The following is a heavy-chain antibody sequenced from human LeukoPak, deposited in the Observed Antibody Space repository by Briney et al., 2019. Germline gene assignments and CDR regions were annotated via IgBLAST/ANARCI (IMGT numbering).Heavy chain of an antibody. D-gene: IGHD3-22*01. V-gene: IGHV1-46*01. CDR3: ARAASGDDSSGYYSWDY. Sequence: GASVKVSCKASGDSFTNYAITWVRQAPGQGLEWMGIINPSGGSTSYAQKFQGRVTMTRDTSTSTVYMELSSLRSEDTAVYYCARAASGDDSSGYYSWDYWGQGTLVTVSS. CDR2: INPSGGST. CDR1: GDSFTNYA. J-gene: IGHJ4*02.